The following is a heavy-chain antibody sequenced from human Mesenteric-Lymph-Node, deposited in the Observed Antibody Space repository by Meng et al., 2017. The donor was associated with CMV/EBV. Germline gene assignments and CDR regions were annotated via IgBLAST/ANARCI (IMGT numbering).Heavy chain of an antibody. CDR1: GYSFTSYW. CDR2: IYPGDSGT. J-gene: IGHJ4*01. CDR3: ARPTGASYFFDY. V-gene: IGHV5-51*01. D-gene: IGHD3-10*01. Sequence: GESLKISCKAFGYSFTSYWIAWVRQMPGRGLEWMGIIYPGDSGTRYSPSFQGQVTISADKSINTAYLQWSSLKASDTAMYYCARPTGASYFFDYWGQGALVTVSS.